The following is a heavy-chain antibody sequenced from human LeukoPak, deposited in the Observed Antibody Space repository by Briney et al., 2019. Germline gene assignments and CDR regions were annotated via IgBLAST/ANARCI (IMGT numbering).Heavy chain of an antibody. CDR1: GGSFSGYY. V-gene: IGHV4-59*01. D-gene: IGHD1-26*01. CDR2: IYYSGST. CDR3: ARGLGANIDY. Sequence: SETLSLTCAVYGGSFSGYYWSWIRQPPGKGLEWIGYIYYSGSTNYNPSLKGRVTISVDTSKNQFSLKLSSVTAADTAVYYCARGLGANIDYWGQGTLVTVSS. J-gene: IGHJ4*02.